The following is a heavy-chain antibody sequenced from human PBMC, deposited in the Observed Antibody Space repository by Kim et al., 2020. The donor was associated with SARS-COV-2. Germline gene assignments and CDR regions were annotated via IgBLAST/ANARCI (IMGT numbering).Heavy chain of an antibody. Sequence: YADSVKGRLIISRDHSKNTLYLQMNSLRAEDTAVYYCATVVFYYDAGYFKHWGQGTLVIVSS. CDR3: ATVVFYYDAGYFKH. V-gene: IGHV3-30*07. D-gene: IGHD3-22*01. J-gene: IGHJ1*01.